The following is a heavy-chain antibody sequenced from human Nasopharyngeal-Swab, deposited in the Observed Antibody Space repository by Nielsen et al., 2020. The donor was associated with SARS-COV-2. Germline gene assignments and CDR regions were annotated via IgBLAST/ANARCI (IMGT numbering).Heavy chain of an antibody. CDR3: ARGSCGGDCYSANFDY. V-gene: IGHV3-7*01. J-gene: IGHJ4*02. Sequence: GGSLRLSCAASGFNFSTYWMTWVRQAPGKGLEWVANINKDGSEKYHVGSVKGRFTISRDNAKNSLYLQMNSPRPEDTAVYYCARGSCGGDCYSANFDYWGQGNLVTVSS. D-gene: IGHD2-21*02. CDR1: GFNFSTYW. CDR2: INKDGSEK.